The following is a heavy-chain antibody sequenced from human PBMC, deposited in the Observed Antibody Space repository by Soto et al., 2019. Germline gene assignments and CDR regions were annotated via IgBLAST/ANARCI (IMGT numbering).Heavy chain of an antibody. CDR2: IYYSGSS. V-gene: IGHV4-59*08. CDR3: ARLDVYDHYLDY. Sequence: SETLSLTCTVSGGSISSRYWSWIRQPPGQGLEWIGYIYYSGSSNYNSYLKSRITISVDTYKTQFHLSLSSVSPADTAVYFCARLDVYDHYLDYWGQGALVTVSS. J-gene: IGHJ4*02. CDR1: GGSISSRY. D-gene: IGHD5-12*01.